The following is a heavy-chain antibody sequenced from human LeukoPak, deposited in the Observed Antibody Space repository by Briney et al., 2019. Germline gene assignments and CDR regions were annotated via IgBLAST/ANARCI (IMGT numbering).Heavy chain of an antibody. CDR1: GFTFSSYA. D-gene: IGHD1-26*01. Sequence: PGGPLRLSCAASGFTFSSYAMTWVRQATGKGLECVSTTSGSGSSTYYADPVKGRFTISRDNSKNTLYLQVNSLKAEDSAVYYCAINQFSGSYFGYWGQGMLVTVSS. CDR2: TSGSGSST. V-gene: IGHV3-23*01. CDR3: AINQFSGSYFGY. J-gene: IGHJ4*02.